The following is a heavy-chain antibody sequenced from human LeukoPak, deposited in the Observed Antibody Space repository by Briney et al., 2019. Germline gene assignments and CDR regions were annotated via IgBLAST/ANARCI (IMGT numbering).Heavy chain of an antibody. CDR1: GYTFTDYY. J-gene: IGHJ4*02. CDR2: VDPEDGET. D-gene: IGHD3-3*01. V-gene: IGHV1-69-2*01. CDR3: ATLFWSGYIDY. Sequence: ASVKVSCKVSGYTFTDYYMHWVQQAPGKGLEWMGLVDPEDGETIYAEKFQGRVTITADTSTDTAYMELSSLRSEDTAVYYCATLFWSGYIDYWGQGTLVTVSS.